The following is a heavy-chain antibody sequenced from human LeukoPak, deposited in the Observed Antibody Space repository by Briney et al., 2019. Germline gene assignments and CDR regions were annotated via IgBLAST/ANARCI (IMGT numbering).Heavy chain of an antibody. CDR1: GGSITSGSYY. V-gene: IGHV4-30-2*01. CDR3: ARDAFGGAEYSGYDSIAFFDY. D-gene: IGHD5-12*01. CDR2: IYHSGST. Sequence: PSETLSLTCSVSGGSITSGSYYWSWIRQPPGKGLEWIGYIYHSGSTYYNPSLKSRVTISVDRSKNQFSLKLSSVTAADTAVYYCARDAFGGAEYSGYDSIAFFDYWGQGTLVTVSS. J-gene: IGHJ4*02.